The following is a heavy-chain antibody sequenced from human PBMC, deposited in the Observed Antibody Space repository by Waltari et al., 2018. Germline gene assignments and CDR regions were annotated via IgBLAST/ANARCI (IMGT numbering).Heavy chain of an antibody. CDR1: GFIFNSYY. CDR3: ARRTKAFNWQKPGMDLAY. J-gene: IGHJ4*02. Sequence: VQLVETGGGLVQRGGSLRLSCSGSGFIFNSYYIHWVRQAPGKGLEWISAINGAGGDTAYADSVRGRFTVSRDNSKNTVSLEMNALGIEDTAVYFCARRTKAFNWQKPGMDLAYWGQGALVTVAS. V-gene: IGHV3-64*04. CDR2: INGAGGDT.